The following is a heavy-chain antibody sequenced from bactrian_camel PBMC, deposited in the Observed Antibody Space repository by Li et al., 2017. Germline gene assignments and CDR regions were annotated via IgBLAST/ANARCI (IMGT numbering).Heavy chain of an antibody. CDR3: AADWPRCSWDEIFFGY. Sequence: QLVEFGGGLVQPGGSLRLSCAASLNPTSDYCLGWFRQAPGKEREGVAVIDSDGNAVYTDSVKGRFTISKDNAKNIVYLQMDSLKVEDTARYYCAADWPRCSWDEIFFGYWGHGTQVTV. D-gene: IGHD1*01. J-gene: IGHJ6*01. CDR2: IDSDGNA. V-gene: IGHV3S53*01. CDR1: LNPTSDYC.